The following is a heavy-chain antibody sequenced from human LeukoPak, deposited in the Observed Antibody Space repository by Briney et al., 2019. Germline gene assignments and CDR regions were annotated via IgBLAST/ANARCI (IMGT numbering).Heavy chain of an antibody. J-gene: IGHJ3*02. V-gene: IGHV4-59*01. Sequence: SETLSLTCNVSGVSISTFYWTWIRQPPGRELEWIGYIYYSGSTNYNPSLKSRVTISVDTSKNQFSLKLSSVTAADTAVYYCARELLLWFGELGAFDIWGQGTMVTVSS. CDR2: IYYSGST. D-gene: IGHD3-10*01. CDR1: GVSISTFY. CDR3: ARELLLWFGELGAFDI.